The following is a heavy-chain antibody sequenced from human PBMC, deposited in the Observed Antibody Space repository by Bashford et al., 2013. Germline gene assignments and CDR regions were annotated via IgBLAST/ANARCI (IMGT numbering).Heavy chain of an antibody. CDR2: INPKSGGT. Sequence: ASVKVSCKASGNTFSGYYMHWVRQAPGQGLEWMGWINPKSGGTNYTQKLQGRVTMTTDTSTSTAYMELRSLRSDDTAVYYCATDYCSGGSCYSGGDYWGQGTLVTVSS. CDR1: GNTFSGYY. CDR3: ATDYCSGGSCYSGGDY. V-gene: IGHV1-2*02. J-gene: IGHJ4*02. D-gene: IGHD2-15*01.